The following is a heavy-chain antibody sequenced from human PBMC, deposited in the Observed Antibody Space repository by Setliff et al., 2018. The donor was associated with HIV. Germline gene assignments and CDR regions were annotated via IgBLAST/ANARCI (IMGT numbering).Heavy chain of an antibody. J-gene: IGHJ4*02. D-gene: IGHD3-16*01. CDR3: TTGGGGAD. CDR1: GFSFSNDW. Sequence: GGSLRLSCAASGFSFSNDWMNWVRQAPGKGLEWVGRIKSKSAGGTSDYTAPVKGRFTISRDDSKNMLYLQMNSLEMEDTAVYYCTTGGGGADWGQGTLVTVSS. CDR2: IKSKSAGGTS. V-gene: IGHV3-15*01.